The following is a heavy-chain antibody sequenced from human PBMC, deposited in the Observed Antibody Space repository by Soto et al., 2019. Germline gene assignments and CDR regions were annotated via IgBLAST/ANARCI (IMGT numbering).Heavy chain of an antibody. CDR2: ISGSGGST. CDR1: GFTFSSYA. Sequence: GGSLRLSCAASGFTFSSYAMSWVRQAPGKGLEWVSAISGSGGSTYYADSVKGRFTISRDNSKNTLYLQMNSLRAEDTAVCYCSKDLMGATKRGYFDFWGQGTMVTVSS. V-gene: IGHV3-23*01. J-gene: IGHJ4*02. D-gene: IGHD1-26*01. CDR3: SKDLMGATKRGYFDF.